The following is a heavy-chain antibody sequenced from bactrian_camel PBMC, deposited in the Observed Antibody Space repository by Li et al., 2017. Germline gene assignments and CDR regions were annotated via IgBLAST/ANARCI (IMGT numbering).Heavy chain of an antibody. CDR1: GFTFSNYW. Sequence: HVQLVESGGTLVQPGGSLRLSCATSGFTFSNYWMYWVRQAPGKGLERVSTISGGGTTTYYVDSVKGRFAISRDNGENAVRLRMSDVSPRDTAVYFCAVDRPIRLVAPIITFRKIRNCGDTDDLYWGQGTQVTVS. V-gene: IGHV3S1*01. J-gene: IGHJ4*01. CDR2: ISGGGTTT. D-gene: IGHD7*01. CDR3: AVDRPIRLVAPIITFRKIRNCGDTDDLY.